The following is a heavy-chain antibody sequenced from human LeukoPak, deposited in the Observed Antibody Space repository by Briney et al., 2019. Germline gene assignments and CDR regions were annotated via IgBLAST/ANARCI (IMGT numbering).Heavy chain of an antibody. CDR2: ISYDGSNK. V-gene: IGHV3-30*04. CDR1: GFTFSSYA. D-gene: IGHD6-19*01. Sequence: PGGSLRLSCAASGFTFSSYAMHWVRQAPGKGLEWVAVISYDGSNKYYADSVKGRFTISRDNSKNTLYLRMNSLRAEDTAVYYCARVRSSGWYYFDYWGQGTLVTVSS. CDR3: ARVRSSGWYYFDY. J-gene: IGHJ4*02.